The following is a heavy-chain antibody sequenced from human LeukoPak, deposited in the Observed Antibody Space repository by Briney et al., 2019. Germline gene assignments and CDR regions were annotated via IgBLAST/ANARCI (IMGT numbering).Heavy chain of an antibody. V-gene: IGHV3-7*01. CDR2: INKDGSET. D-gene: IGHD2-15*01. CDR1: GLTFSNYW. Sequence: PGGSLRLPCVASGLTFSNYWMAWIRHAPGRGLEWVANINKDGSETYYLDSVRGRFTISRDNAKNSLYLQMNTLGAEDTAVYYCVRELVVGPAEYFQNWGQGTLVTVSS. J-gene: IGHJ1*01. CDR3: VRELVVGPAEYFQN.